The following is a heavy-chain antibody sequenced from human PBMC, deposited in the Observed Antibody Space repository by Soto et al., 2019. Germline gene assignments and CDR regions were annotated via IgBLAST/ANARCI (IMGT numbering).Heavy chain of an antibody. CDR3: ARDRVAAAGTGYYGMDV. Sequence: SVKVSCKASGGTFSSYAISWVRQAPGQGLEWMGGIIPIFGTANYAQKFQGRVTITTDESTSTAYMELSSLRSEDTAVYYCARDRVAAAGTGYYGMDVWGQGTTVTVSS. J-gene: IGHJ6*02. V-gene: IGHV1-69*05. D-gene: IGHD6-13*01. CDR1: GGTFSSYA. CDR2: IIPIFGTA.